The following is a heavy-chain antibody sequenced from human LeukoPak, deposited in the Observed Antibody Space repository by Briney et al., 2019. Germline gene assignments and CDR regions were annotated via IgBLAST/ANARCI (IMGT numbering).Heavy chain of an antibody. CDR2: INHSGST. CDR3: ARGIVVVPAAPSPSWFDP. V-gene: IGHV4-34*01. J-gene: IGHJ5*02. Sequence: SETRSLTCAVYGGSFSGYYWSWIRQPPGKGLEWIGEINHSGSTNYNPSLKSRVTISVDTSKNQFSLKLSSVTAADTAVYYCARGIVVVPAAPSPSWFDPWGQGTLVTVSS. D-gene: IGHD2-2*01. CDR1: GGSFSGYY.